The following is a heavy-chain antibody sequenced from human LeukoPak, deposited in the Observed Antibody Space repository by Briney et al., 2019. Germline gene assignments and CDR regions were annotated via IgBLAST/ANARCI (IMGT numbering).Heavy chain of an antibody. CDR1: GFTFSSFA. D-gene: IGHD3-22*01. CDR3: AKDKTYYSDSSSYYAEYFQL. V-gene: IGHV3-23*01. Sequence: GGSLRLSCAASGFTFSSFAMSWVRQAPGKGLEWVSAISGSGGYTYYAGSVKGRFTISRDNSKNTLYLQMNSLRAEDTAVYYCAKDKTYYSDSSSYYAEYFQLWGQGTLVTVSS. J-gene: IGHJ1*01. CDR2: ISGSGGYT.